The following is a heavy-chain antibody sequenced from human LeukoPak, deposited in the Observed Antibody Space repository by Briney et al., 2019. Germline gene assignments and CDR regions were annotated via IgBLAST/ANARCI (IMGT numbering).Heavy chain of an antibody. V-gene: IGHV4-59*08. CDR1: GGSISSYY. CDR2: IYYSGST. J-gene: IGHJ5*02. CDR3: ARSWVRELGP. D-gene: IGHD1-7*01. Sequence: SETLSLTCTVSGGSISSYYWSWIRQPPGKGLEWIGCIYYSGSTNYNPSLKSRVTISVDTSKNQFSLKLSSVTAADTAVYYCARSWVRELGPWGQGTLVTVSS.